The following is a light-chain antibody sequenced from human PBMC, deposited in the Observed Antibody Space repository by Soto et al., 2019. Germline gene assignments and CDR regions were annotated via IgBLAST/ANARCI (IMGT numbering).Light chain of an antibody. J-gene: IGKJ4*01. CDR1: QSVSSSY. V-gene: IGKV3-20*01. Sequence: EIVLTQSPGTQSLSPGERATLSCRASQSVSSSYLAWYQQKPGQAPRLLIYGASSRATAIPDRFSGSGSGTDFTLTISRLEPEDFAVYYCQQSDTSPTFGGGTKVDIK. CDR2: GAS. CDR3: QQSDTSPT.